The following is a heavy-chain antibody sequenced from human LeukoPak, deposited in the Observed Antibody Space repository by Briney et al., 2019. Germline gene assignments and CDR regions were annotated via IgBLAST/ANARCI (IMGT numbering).Heavy chain of an antibody. J-gene: IGHJ4*02. CDR2: MNPNSGNT. CDR3: ARGDCTNGVCQYYFDY. D-gene: IGHD2-8*01. V-gene: IGHV1-8*01. Sequence: ASVKVSCKASGYPSPSFDINWVGQPTGKGFEWMGWMNPNSGNTGYAQKFQGRVTMTRNTSISTAYMELSSLRSEDTAVYYCARGDCTNGVCQYYFDYWGQGTLVTVSS. CDR1: GYPSPSFD.